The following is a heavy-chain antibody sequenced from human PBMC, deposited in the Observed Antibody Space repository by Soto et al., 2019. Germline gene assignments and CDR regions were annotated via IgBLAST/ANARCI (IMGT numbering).Heavy chain of an antibody. Sequence: QVQLQESGPGLVKPSQTLSLTCTVSGGSISSGDYYWSWIRQPPGKGLVWIGYIYYSGSTYYNPSLKSRVTRSVDTSKNQFSLKLSSVTAADTAVYYCARVDYYDSSGYFGMDVWGQGTTVTVSS. V-gene: IGHV4-30-4*01. D-gene: IGHD3-22*01. CDR3: ARVDYYDSSGYFGMDV. CDR2: IYYSGST. J-gene: IGHJ6*02. CDR1: GGSISSGDYY.